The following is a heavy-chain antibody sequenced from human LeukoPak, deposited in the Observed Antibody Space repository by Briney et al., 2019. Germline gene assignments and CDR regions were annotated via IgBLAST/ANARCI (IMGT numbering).Heavy chain of an antibody. V-gene: IGHV3-30*02. CDR3: AKDRDPVRATYYFDY. CDR1: GFTFSSYG. Sequence: GGSLRLSCAAPGFTFSSYGMHWVRQAPGKGLEWVAFIRYDGSNKYYADSVKGRFTISRDNSKNTLYLQMNSLRAEDTAVYYCAKDRDPVRATYYFDYWGQGTLVTVSS. D-gene: IGHD1-26*01. CDR2: IRYDGSNK. J-gene: IGHJ4*02.